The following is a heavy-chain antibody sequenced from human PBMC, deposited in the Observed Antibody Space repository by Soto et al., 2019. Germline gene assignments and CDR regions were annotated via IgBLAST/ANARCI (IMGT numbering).Heavy chain of an antibody. CDR1: GFTFSSYG. V-gene: IGHV3-33*01. J-gene: IGHJ6*02. D-gene: IGHD3-3*01. CDR3: ARARDFWSGYYYYYYGMDV. Sequence: PGGSLRLSCAASGFTFSSYGMHWVRQAPGKGLEWVAVIWYDGSNKYYADSVKGRFTISRDNSKNTLYLQMNSLRAEDTAVYYCARARDFWSGYYYYYYGMDVWGQGTTVTVSS. CDR2: IWYDGSNK.